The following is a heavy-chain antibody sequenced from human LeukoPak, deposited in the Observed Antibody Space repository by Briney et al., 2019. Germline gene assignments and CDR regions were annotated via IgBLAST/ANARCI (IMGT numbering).Heavy chain of an antibody. CDR2: VYYSGNT. D-gene: IGHD3-16*01. CDR1: RYSISSAYY. V-gene: IGHV4-38-2*02. J-gene: IGHJ5*02. Sequence: SETLSLTCIVSRYSISSAYYWGWIRQPPGRGLEWIGSVYYSGNTYYNPSLESRVTISRDTSKNQFSLKMNSVTVADTAVYYCXXXLHPTVPDVGWGNWFDPWGQGTLVTVSS. CDR3: XXXLHPTVPDVGWGNWFDP.